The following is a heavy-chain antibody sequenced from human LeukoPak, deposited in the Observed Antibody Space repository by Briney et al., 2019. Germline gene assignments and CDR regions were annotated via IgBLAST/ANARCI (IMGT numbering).Heavy chain of an antibody. CDR2: ISGSGGST. D-gene: IGHD6-19*01. CDR1: GFTFSSYG. V-gene: IGHV3-23*01. J-gene: IGHJ4*02. CDR3: AKGDSSGWWDFDY. Sequence: GGSLRLSCAASGFTFSSYGMSWVRQAPGKGLEWVSAISGSGGSTYYAASVKGRFTISRDNSKNTLYLQMNSLRAEDTAVYYCAKGDSSGWWDFDYWGQGTLVTVSS.